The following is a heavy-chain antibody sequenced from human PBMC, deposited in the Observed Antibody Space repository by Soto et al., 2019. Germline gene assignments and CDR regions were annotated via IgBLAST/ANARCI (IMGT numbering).Heavy chain of an antibody. CDR1: GYTFTSYA. D-gene: IGHD3-22*01. Sequence: QVQLVQSGAEEKKPGASVKLSCKASGYTFTSYAMHWVRQAPGQRLEWMGWTNAGNGNTKYSQKLQGSVTITRDTSACTAYMELSSLRSEDTAVYYCARVSSGYYSWGQGTVVTVSS. CDR2: TNAGNGNT. J-gene: IGHJ4*02. V-gene: IGHV1-3*05. CDR3: ARVSSGYYS.